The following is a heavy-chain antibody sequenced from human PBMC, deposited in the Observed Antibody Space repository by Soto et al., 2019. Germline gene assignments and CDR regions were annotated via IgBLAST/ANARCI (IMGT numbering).Heavy chain of an antibody. D-gene: IGHD3-22*01. Sequence: GEALKISCKGSGYSFTSYWIGWVRQMPGKGLEWMGIIYPGDSDTRYSPSFQGQVTISADKSISTAYLQWSSLKASDTAMYYCARLSEGYYDSSGYHFDYWGQGTLVTVSS. CDR2: IYPGDSDT. CDR1: GYSFTSYW. V-gene: IGHV5-51*01. CDR3: ARLSEGYYDSSGYHFDY. J-gene: IGHJ4*02.